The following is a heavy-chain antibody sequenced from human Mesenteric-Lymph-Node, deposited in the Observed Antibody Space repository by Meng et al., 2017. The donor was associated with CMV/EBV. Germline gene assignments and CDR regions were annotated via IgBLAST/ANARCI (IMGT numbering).Heavy chain of an antibody. CDR3: ARSFAGYCGGGSCKGWFYS. CDR2: IRHDGSEK. Sequence: GESLKISCASSGFTFRNYWMSWVRQAPGKGLEWVANIRHDGSEKYYVDSVKGRFIISRDNAKNSVELQMNSLRAEDTAVYYCARSFAGYCGGGSCKGWFYSWGQGTLVTVSS. CDR1: GFTFRNYW. V-gene: IGHV3-7*01. J-gene: IGHJ5*01. D-gene: IGHD2-15*01.